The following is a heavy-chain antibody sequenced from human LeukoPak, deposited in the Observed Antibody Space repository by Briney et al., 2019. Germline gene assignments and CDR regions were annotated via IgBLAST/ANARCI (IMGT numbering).Heavy chain of an antibody. CDR3: TRDVSSSWYEGADY. Sequence: GGSLRLSCTASGFAFGDHAMGWFRQAPGKGLEWVGFIRSKPYGGTTEYAASVKGRFTISRDDSKSIAYQQMNSLKAEDTAVYHCTRDVSSSWYEGADYWGQGTLVTVSS. D-gene: IGHD6-13*01. CDR1: GFAFGDHA. V-gene: IGHV3-49*03. J-gene: IGHJ4*02. CDR2: IRSKPYGGTT.